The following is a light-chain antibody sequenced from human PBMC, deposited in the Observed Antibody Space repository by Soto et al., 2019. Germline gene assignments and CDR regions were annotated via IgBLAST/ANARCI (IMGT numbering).Light chain of an antibody. J-gene: IGLJ1*01. CDR2: EVS. CDR3: CSYAGSSTHV. CDR1: SSGVGSSNL. V-gene: IGLV2-23*02. Sequence: QSVLTQPASVSGSPGQSITFSCTGTSSGVGSSNLVSWYQQHPGKAPKLLIYEVSKRPSGVSNRFSGSKSGNTASLTISGLQAEDEADYYCCSYAGSSTHVFGTGTKVTVL.